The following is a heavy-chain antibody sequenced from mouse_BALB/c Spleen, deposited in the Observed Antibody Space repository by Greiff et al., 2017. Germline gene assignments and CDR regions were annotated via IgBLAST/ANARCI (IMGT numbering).Heavy chain of an antibody. CDR1: GYSFASYY. J-gene: IGHJ2*01. V-gene: IGHV1S135*01. Sequence: VQLQQSGPELMKPGASVKISCKASGYSFASYYMHWVKQSHGKSLEWIGYIDPFNGGTSYNQKFKGKATLTVDKSSSTAYMHLSSLTSEDSAVYYCARGYFDYWGQGTTLTVSS. CDR2: IDPFNGGT. CDR3: ARGYFDY.